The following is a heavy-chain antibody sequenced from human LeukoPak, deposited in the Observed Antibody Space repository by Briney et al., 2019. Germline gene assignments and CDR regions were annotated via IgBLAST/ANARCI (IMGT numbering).Heavy chain of an antibody. CDR2: ISGSDSVT. CDR3: ARGWRSLEWELTFDY. CDR1: GVAFSSYA. J-gene: IGHJ4*02. Sequence: PGGSLRLSCGASGVAFSSYALSWVRQAPGKGLECVSGISGSDSVTYYADSVKGRFTISRDNSKNTLYLQMNSLRAEDTAVYYCARGWRSLEWELTFDYWGQGTLVTVSS. D-gene: IGHD1-26*01. V-gene: IGHV3-23*01.